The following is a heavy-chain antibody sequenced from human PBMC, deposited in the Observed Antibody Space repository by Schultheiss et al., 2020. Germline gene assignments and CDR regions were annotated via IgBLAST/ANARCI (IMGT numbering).Heavy chain of an antibody. D-gene: IGHD2/OR15-2a*01. CDR3: ARDGPWTTWDY. Sequence: SETLSLTCTVSGGSISSYYWSWIRQPPGKGLEWIGEINHSGSTNYNPSLKSRVTISVDTSKNQFSLKLSSVTAADTAVYYCARDGPWTTWDYWGQGTLVTVSS. CDR1: GGSISSYY. V-gene: IGHV4-34*01. J-gene: IGHJ4*02. CDR2: INHSGST.